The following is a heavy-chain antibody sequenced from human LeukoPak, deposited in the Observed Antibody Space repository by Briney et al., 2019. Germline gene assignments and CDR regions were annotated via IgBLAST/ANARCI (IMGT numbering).Heavy chain of an antibody. CDR1: GFTFTSYA. V-gene: IGHV3-23*01. J-gene: IGHJ6*02. Sequence: PGASLRLSCAASGFTFTSYAMSWVRQTPLKGLEWVAALSASGTATYYTNSVKGRFTISRDISKNTLSLQMNSLRADDTAVYYCAKALDSYCSSGDCYSRYYHGMDVWGQGTTVTVSS. D-gene: IGHD2-21*02. CDR3: AKALDSYCSSGDCYSRYYHGMDV. CDR2: LSASGTAT.